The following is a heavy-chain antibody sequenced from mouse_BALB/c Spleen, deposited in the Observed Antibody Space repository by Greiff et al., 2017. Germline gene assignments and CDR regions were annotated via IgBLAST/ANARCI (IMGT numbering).Heavy chain of an antibody. CDR2: IYPGDGDT. CDR3: ARSLNYGYFYAMDY. CDR1: GYTFTSYW. D-gene: IGHD2-2*01. J-gene: IGHJ4*01. V-gene: IGHV1-87*01. Sequence: QVQLQQSGAELARPGAPVKLSCKASGYTFTSYWMQWVKQRPGQGLEWIGAIYPGDGDTRYTQKFKGKATLTADKSSSTAYMQLSSLASEDSAVYYCARSLNYGYFYAMDYWGQGTSVTVSS.